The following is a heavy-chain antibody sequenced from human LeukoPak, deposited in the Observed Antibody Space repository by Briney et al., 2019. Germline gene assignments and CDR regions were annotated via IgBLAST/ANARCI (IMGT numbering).Heavy chain of an antibody. D-gene: IGHD3-10*01. CDR3: ARSGSELLWFGESIPYYFDY. V-gene: IGHV4-34*01. CDR2: INHSGST. CDR1: GGSFSGYY. Sequence: SETLSLTCAVYGGSFSGYYWSWIRQPPGKGLEWIGEINHSGSTNYNPSLKSRVTISVDTSKNQFSLKLSSVTAADTAAYYCARSGSELLWFGESIPYYFDYWGQGTLVTVSS. J-gene: IGHJ4*02.